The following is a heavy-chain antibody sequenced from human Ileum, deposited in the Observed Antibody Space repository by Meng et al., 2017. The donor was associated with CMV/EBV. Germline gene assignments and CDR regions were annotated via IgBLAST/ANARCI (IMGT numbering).Heavy chain of an antibody. CDR1: GDSIISGDYY. CDR3: ARVRTTSTQPYLDY. J-gene: IGHJ4*02. Sequence: SGDSIISGDYYGSWNRQHPGSGLEWIGYIYGSGITYYSPSSSSRFTISVDTSKNQFSLRLTSVTAADTAVYYCARVRTTSTQPYLDYWGQGALVTVSS. V-gene: IGHV4-31*02. CDR2: IYGSGIT. D-gene: IGHD1/OR15-1a*01.